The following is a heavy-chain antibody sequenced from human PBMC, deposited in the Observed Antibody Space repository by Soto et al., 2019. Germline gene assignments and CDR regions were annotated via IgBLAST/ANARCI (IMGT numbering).Heavy chain of an antibody. J-gene: IGHJ4*02. CDR1: GGSISSGDYY. CDR2: IYYSGST. D-gene: IGHD6-6*01. CDR3: ARGTFEYSSSPEAPFDY. V-gene: IGHV4-30-4*01. Sequence: SETLSLTCTVSGGSISSGDYYWSWIRQPPGKGLEWIGYIYYSGSTYYNPSLKSRVTISVDTSKNQFSLKLSSVTAADTAVYYCARGTFEYSSSPEAPFDYWGQGTLVTVS.